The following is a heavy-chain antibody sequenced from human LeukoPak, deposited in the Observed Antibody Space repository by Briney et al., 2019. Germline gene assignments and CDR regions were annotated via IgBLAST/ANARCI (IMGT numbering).Heavy chain of an antibody. D-gene: IGHD3-3*01. J-gene: IGHJ3*02. Sequence: SVKVSCKASGGTFSSYAISWVRQAPGQGLEWVGRIIPIFGTANYAMQFQGRVTITTEESTSTAHIEQRSLSSEDTAVYYCARPSITIFGVDPGAFDIWGQGTMVTVSS. CDR3: ARPSITIFGVDPGAFDI. CDR1: GGTFSSYA. V-gene: IGHV1-69*05. CDR2: IIPIFGTA.